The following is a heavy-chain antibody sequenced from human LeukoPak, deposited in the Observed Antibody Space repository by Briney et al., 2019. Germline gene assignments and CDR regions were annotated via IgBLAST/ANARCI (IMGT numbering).Heavy chain of an antibody. CDR1: GGSFSGYY. Sequence: SETMSLTCAVYGGSFSGYYWSWIRQPPGKGLEWIGEINHSGSTNCNPSLKSRVTIPVDTSKNQFSLKLSSVTAADTAVYYCARGRFRAAPFDYWGQGTLVTVSS. V-gene: IGHV4-34*01. CDR2: INHSGST. J-gene: IGHJ4*02. D-gene: IGHD6-6*01. CDR3: ARGRFRAAPFDY.